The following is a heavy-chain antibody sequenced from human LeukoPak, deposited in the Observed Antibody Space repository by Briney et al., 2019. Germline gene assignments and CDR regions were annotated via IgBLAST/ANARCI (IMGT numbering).Heavy chain of an antibody. J-gene: IGHJ6*03. CDR3: ARGARLYTAMVTSYYYYYMDV. V-gene: IGHV4-30-4*07. CDR2: IYHSGTT. D-gene: IGHD5-18*01. CDR1: GVAISRGGYA. Sequence: SETLSLTCAVSGVAISRGGYAWNWIRQPPGKGLEWIAYIYHSGTTYYNPSLKSRATISVDTSKNQFSLKLSSVTAADTAVYYCARGARLYTAMVTSYYYYYMDVWGKGTTVTVSS.